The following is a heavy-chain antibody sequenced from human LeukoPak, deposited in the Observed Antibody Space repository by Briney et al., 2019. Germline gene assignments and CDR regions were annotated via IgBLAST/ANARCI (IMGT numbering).Heavy chain of an antibody. Sequence: GGSLRLSCAASGFTFSGYAMSWVRQAPGKGLEWVSAISGSGGSTYYADSVKGRFTISRDNSKNTLYLQMNSLRAEDTAVYYCAKEGCGGDCYISIDYWGQGTLVTVSS. J-gene: IGHJ4*02. CDR2: ISGSGGST. D-gene: IGHD2-21*02. V-gene: IGHV3-23*01. CDR3: AKEGCGGDCYISIDY. CDR1: GFTFSGYA.